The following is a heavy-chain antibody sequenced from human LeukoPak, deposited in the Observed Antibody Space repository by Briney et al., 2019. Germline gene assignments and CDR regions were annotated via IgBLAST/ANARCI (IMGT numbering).Heavy chain of an antibody. J-gene: IGHJ4*02. CDR3: AKAPVTTCRGAYCYPFDY. D-gene: IGHD2-21*01. CDR1: GFTLSSYA. CDR2: ISDSGNT. V-gene: IGHV3-23*01. Sequence: QPGGSLRLSCAASGFTLSSYAMSWVRQAPGKGLEWVSAISDSGNTYRADSVKGRFTISRDSSKNTLFLQMNRLRPEDAAVYYCAKAPVTTCRGAYCYPFDYWGQGTLVTVSS.